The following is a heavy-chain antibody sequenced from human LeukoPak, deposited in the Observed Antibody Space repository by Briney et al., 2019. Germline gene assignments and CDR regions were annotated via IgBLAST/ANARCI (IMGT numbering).Heavy chain of an antibody. V-gene: IGHV5-51*01. CDR1: GYSFTTYW. CDR3: ARSGSSSGRYEDY. J-gene: IGHJ4*02. D-gene: IGHD6-25*01. Sequence: GDSLQIPCKASGYSFTTYWIGWVRQLPGKGLEWMGNIYPDDSDSRYSPSFQGQVTISADRSINTAYLQWSSLKASDTAIYYCARSGSSSGRYEDYWGQGTLVTVSS. CDR2: IYPDDSDS.